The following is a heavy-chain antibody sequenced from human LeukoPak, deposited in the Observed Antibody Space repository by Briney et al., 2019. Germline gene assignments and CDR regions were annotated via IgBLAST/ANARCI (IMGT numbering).Heavy chain of an antibody. V-gene: IGHV3-7*03. D-gene: IGHD6-13*01. Sequence: PGGSLRLSCAASGFTFSSYWMSWVRQVPGKGLEWVANIKQDGSEKYYVDSVKGRFTISRDNAKNSLYLQMNSLRAEDTAVYYCARVTGYMTEDYFDYWGQGTLITVSS. CDR3: ARVTGYMTEDYFDY. J-gene: IGHJ4*02. CDR1: GFTFSSYW. CDR2: IKQDGSEK.